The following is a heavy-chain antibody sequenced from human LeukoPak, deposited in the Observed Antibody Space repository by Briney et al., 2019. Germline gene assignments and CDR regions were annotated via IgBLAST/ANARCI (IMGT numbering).Heavy chain of an antibody. CDR3: ARDWRGSYAPLDY. CDR1: GFTFSSYA. Sequence: GGSLRLSCAASGFTFSSYAMSWVRQAPGKGLEWVSYISSSGSTIYYADSVKGRFTISRDNAKNSLYLQMNSLRAEDTAVYYCARDWRGSYAPLDYWGQGTLVTVSS. V-gene: IGHV3-48*04. CDR2: ISSSGSTI. D-gene: IGHD1-26*01. J-gene: IGHJ4*02.